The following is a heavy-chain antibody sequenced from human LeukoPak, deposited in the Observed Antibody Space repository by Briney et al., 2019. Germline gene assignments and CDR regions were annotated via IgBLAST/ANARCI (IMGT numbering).Heavy chain of an antibody. V-gene: IGHV4-39*01. D-gene: IGHD6-19*01. CDR3: ARHLYSSGWQYAFDI. CDR1: GVSISSSSYY. CDR2: IYYSGST. J-gene: IGHJ3*02. Sequence: SETLSLTCTVSGVSISSSSYYWGWIRQPPGKGLEWIGSIYYSGSTYYNPSLKSRLTISVDTSKNQFSLKLSSVTAADTAVYYCARHLYSSGWQYAFDIWGQGTMVTVSS.